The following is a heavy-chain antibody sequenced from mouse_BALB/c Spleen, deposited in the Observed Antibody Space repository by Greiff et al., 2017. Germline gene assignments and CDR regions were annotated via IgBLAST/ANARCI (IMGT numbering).Heavy chain of an antibody. J-gene: IGHJ4*01. CDR3: TRGGNHNLYAMDY. CDR2: IYPGNSDT. Sequence: DVKLQESGTVLARPGASVKMSCKASGYSFTSYWMHWVKQRPGQGLEWIGAIYPGNSDTSYNQKFKGKAKLTAVTSASTAYMELSSLTNEDSAVYYWTRGGNHNLYAMDYWGQGTSVTVSS. CDR1: GYSFTSYW. D-gene: IGHD6-1*01. V-gene: IGHV1-5*01.